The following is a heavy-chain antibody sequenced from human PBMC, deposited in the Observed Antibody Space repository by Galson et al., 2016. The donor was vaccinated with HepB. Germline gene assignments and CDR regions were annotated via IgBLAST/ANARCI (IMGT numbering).Heavy chain of an antibody. CDR2: IKPSGGNT. CDR1: GYTFNTYN. CDR3: ARDLDHSFYFDY. J-gene: IGHJ4*02. D-gene: IGHD1-14*01. V-gene: IGHV1-46*02. Sequence: SVKVSCKASGYTFNTYNMHWVRQAPGQGLEWMGIIKPSGGNTIYAQKFQDRITMTRETSTSTVYMELISLRSEDTAVYYCARDLDHSFYFDYWGQGTLLTVSS.